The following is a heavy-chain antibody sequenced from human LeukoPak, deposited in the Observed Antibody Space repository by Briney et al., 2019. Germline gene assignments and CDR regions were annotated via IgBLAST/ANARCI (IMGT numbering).Heavy chain of an antibody. J-gene: IGHJ6*02. D-gene: IGHD3-3*01. CDR2: INPSGGGT. CDR3: ARSRDTSNFWSGYWYYYYGMDV. CDR1: GYTFTSYY. Sequence: ASEKVSYKASGYTFTSYYMHWVRQAPGQGLEWMGIINPSGGGTSYAQKFQGRVTMTRDTSTSTVYMELSSLRSEDTAVYYCARSRDTSNFWSGYWYYYYGMDVWGQGTTVTVSS. V-gene: IGHV1-46*01.